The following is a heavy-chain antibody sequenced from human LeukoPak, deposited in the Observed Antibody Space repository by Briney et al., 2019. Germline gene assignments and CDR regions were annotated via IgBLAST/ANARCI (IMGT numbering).Heavy chain of an antibody. V-gene: IGHV1-2*02. J-gene: IGHJ5*02. D-gene: IGHD6-19*01. CDR1: GYTFTGYY. Sequence: GASVKVSCKASGYTFTGYYMHWVRQAPGQGLEWMGWINPNSGGTNYAQKFQGRVTMTRDTSISTAYMELSRLRSDDTAVYYCARGDISGRPWNNWFDPWGQGTLVTVSS. CDR2: INPNSGGT. CDR3: ARGDISGRPWNNWFDP.